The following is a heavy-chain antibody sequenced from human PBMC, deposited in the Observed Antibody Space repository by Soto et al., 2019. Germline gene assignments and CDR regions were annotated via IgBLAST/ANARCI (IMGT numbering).Heavy chain of an antibody. CDR1: GYTFTSYY. J-gene: IGHJ4*02. CDR2: INPSGGST. D-gene: IGHD5-18*01. V-gene: IGHV1-46*01. CDR3: AREGKLSSDTDGEGPLDY. Sequence: ASVKVSCKASGYTFTSYYMHGVRQAPGQGLEWMGIINPSGGSTSYAQKFQGRVTMTRDTSTSTVYMELSSLRSEDTAVYYCAREGKLSSDTDGEGPLDYWGQGTLVTVSS.